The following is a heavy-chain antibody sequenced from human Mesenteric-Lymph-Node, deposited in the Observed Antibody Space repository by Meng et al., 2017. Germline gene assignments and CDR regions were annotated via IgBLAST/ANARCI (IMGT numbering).Heavy chain of an antibody. J-gene: IGHJ4*02. V-gene: IGHV3-21*01. Sequence: GESLKISCEASGLTFSGQTMNWVRQAPGKGLEWVSSIVGPTTFYTYYADSVRGRFTISRDNAKGSLYLQMNSLRVEDTAVYYCATSLAGSGGHWGQGTLVTVSS. D-gene: IGHD6-19*01. CDR1: GLTFSGQT. CDR3: ATSLAGSGGH. CDR2: IVGPTTFYT.